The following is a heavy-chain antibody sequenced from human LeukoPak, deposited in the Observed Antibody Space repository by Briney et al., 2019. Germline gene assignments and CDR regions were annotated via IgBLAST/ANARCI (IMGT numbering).Heavy chain of an antibody. CDR2: ISGSGGST. J-gene: IGHJ4*02. CDR1: GFTFSSYA. V-gene: IGHV3-23*01. Sequence: PGGSLRLSCAASGFTFSSYAMSWVRQAPGKGLEWVSAISGSGGSTYYADSVKGRFTISRDNSKNTLYLQMNSLRAEDTAVYYCARDRAGGSGTYERGFDYWGQGTLVTVSS. CDR3: ARDRAGGSGTYERGFDY. D-gene: IGHD3-10*01.